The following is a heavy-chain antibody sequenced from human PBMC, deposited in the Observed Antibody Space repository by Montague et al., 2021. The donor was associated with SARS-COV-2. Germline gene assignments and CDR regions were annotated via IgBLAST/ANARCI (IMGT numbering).Heavy chain of an antibody. J-gene: IGHJ4*02. Sequence: SETLSLTCTVSGRSIISTSSYWGWIRQPPGGGLEWIGSISHRENTXYNPSLKSPVTISVDTSKNQFSLKMISVTAADTGIYYCVRVSWYYYGSGACDYWGQGTLVTVSA. CDR2: ISHRENT. D-gene: IGHD3-10*01. CDR3: VRVSWYYYGSGACDY. V-gene: IGHV4-39*07. CDR1: GRSIISTSSY.